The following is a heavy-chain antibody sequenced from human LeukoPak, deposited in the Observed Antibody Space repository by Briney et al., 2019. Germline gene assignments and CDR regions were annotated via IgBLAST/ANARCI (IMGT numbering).Heavy chain of an antibody. V-gene: IGHV4-30-2*01. D-gene: IGHD2-2*01. CDR1: GGSISSGNYS. J-gene: IGHJ5*02. CDR2: IYHSGNT. Sequence: PSQTLSLTCAVSGGSISSGNYSWSWIRQPPGKGLEWIGHIYHSGNTNYNPSLKSRVTISVDRSKNHFSLKLTSVTAADTAVYYCARENAYCNTTNCSDWLDPWGQGTLVTVSS. CDR3: ARENAYCNTTNCSDWLDP.